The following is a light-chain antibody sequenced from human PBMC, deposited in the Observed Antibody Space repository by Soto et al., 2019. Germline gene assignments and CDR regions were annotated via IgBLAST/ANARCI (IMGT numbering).Light chain of an antibody. J-gene: IGKJ4*01. V-gene: IGKV3-20*01. Sequence: EIVLTQSSGTLSLSPGERGTLSCRASQSVSSSLAWYQQKPGQAPRLLIYGASFRATDIPDRFSGSGSGTNFTLTISRLEAEDFEVYYCQPYSGSTLTFGGGTKV. CDR1: QSVSSS. CDR2: GAS. CDR3: QPYSGSTLT.